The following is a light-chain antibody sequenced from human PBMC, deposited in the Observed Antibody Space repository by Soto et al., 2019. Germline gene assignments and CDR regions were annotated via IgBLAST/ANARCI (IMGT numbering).Light chain of an antibody. CDR3: SSYTTISTVI. CDR1: SSDVGFYNH. Sequence: QSVLTQPASVSGSPGQSITISCSGTSSDVGFYNHVSWYQQYPGKAPRLMISDVNDRPSGVSSRFSGSKSGNTASLTISGLRAEDEADYYCSSYTTISTVIFGGGTKVTVL. J-gene: IGLJ2*01. V-gene: IGLV2-14*03. CDR2: DVN.